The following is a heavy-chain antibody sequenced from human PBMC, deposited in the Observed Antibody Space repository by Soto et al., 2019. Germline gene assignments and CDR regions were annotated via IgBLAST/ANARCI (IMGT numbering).Heavy chain of an antibody. D-gene: IGHD4-17*01. Sequence: PSQTLSLTCAISGDSVSSNTASWNWIRQSPSRGLEWLGRTYFRSKWYNDYAVSVKSRVIINPDTSNNQFSLQLNSVTPEDTAVYFCATGDFLRSYGDYGVVPCGHGIMFTVSS. CDR3: ATGDFLRSYGDYGVVP. V-gene: IGHV6-1*01. CDR1: GDSVSSNTAS. J-gene: IGHJ5*02. CDR2: TYFRSKWYN.